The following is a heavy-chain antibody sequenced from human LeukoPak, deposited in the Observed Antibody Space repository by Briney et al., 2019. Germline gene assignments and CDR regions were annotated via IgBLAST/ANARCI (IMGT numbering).Heavy chain of an antibody. J-gene: IGHJ6*02. Sequence: SETLSLTCAVYGESFSGFYWSWIRQPPGKGLEWIGEIDHSGSTNYNPSLKSRVTISVDTSKNQVSLRLTSVTAADMAVYYCARLRLSRYYHDAMGVWGQGTTVTVSS. V-gene: IGHV4-34*01. CDR2: IDHSGST. CDR3: ARLRLSRYYHDAMGV. D-gene: IGHD3-16*01. CDR1: GESFSGFY.